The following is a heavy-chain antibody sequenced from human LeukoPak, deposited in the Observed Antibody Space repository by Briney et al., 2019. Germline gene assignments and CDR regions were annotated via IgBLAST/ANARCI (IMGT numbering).Heavy chain of an antibody. V-gene: IGHV3-21*01. CDR2: ISSSSTYI. CDR3: ARDLLDSPDFDY. J-gene: IGHJ4*02. Sequence: GGSLRLSCAASGFTFSSYSMNWVRQAPGKGLEWVSSISSSSTYIYYADSVKGRLTISRDNAKNSLFLQMNSLRAEDTAVYYCARDLLDSPDFDYWGQGTLVTVSS. CDR1: GFTFSSYS. D-gene: IGHD3-3*02.